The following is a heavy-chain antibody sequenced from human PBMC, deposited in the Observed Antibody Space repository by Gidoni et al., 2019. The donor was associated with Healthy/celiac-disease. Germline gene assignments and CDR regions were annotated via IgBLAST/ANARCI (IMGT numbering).Heavy chain of an antibody. CDR2: ISSSSSYI. J-gene: IGHJ2*01. Sequence: EVQRVESGGGLVKPGGSLRLSCAASGFTFSRYSMNWVRQARGKGLEWVSSISSSSSYIYYADSVKGRFTISRDNAKNSLYLQMNSLRAEDTAVYYCALVVVTAGDFDLWGRGTLVTVSS. CDR1: GFTFSRYS. D-gene: IGHD2-21*02. CDR3: ALVVVTAGDFDL. V-gene: IGHV3-21*01.